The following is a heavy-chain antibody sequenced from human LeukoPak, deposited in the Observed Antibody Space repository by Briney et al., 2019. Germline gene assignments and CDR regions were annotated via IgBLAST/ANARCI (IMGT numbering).Heavy chain of an antibody. CDR2: IRSKANSYAT. CDR1: GFTFSGST. CDR3: TRANGWDAFDI. J-gene: IGHJ3*02. Sequence: RGSLRLSCAASGFTFSGSTMHWVRQASGKGLEWVGRIRSKANSYATAYAASVKGRFTISRDDSKNMAYLQMNNLKTEDTAMYYCTRANGWDAFDIWGERTMVTVSS. D-gene: IGHD6-19*01. V-gene: IGHV3-73*01.